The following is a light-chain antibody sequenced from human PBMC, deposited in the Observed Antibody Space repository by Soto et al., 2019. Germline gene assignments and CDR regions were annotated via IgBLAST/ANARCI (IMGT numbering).Light chain of an antibody. Sequence: EIVLTQSPATLSLSPGERGTLYCRASQSVSSYLAWYQQTPGQAPRLLIYDASNRDTGIPARFSGSGSGTDCTLTISRLEPEDFAVYYCQQRSNWVWTFGQGTKVDI. V-gene: IGKV3-11*01. CDR1: QSVSSY. CDR3: QQRSNWVWT. CDR2: DAS. J-gene: IGKJ1*01.